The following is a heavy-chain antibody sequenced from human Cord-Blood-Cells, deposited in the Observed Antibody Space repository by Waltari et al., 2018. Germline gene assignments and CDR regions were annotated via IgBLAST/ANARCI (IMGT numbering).Heavy chain of an antibody. CDR2: INHRGST. V-gene: IGHV4-34*01. CDR1: GGSFRGYY. J-gene: IGHJ4*02. Sequence: QVPLPQWGAGLLKPSGTLSLTCAVYGGSFRGYYRSWIRQPPGKGLEWIGEINHRGSTNYNPSLKSRVTISVDTSKNQFSLKLSSVTAADTAVYYCARHGGSWYYFDYWGQGTLVTVSS. D-gene: IGHD6-13*01. CDR3: ARHGGSWYYFDY.